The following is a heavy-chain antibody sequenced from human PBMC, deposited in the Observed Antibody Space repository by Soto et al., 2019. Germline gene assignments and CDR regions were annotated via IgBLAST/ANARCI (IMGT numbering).Heavy chain of an antibody. J-gene: IGHJ6*03. D-gene: IGHD2-15*01. Sequence: ASVKVSCKASGYTFTSFDINWVRQASGQGLEWMGWMNPNSGNTIYAQKFQGRVTMTRNTSINTAYMELSSLRSDDTAVYYCGRTSIAVFIKLLMDVWGKGTTVTVSS. V-gene: IGHV1-8*01. CDR2: MNPNSGNT. CDR3: GRTSIAVFIKLLMDV. CDR1: GYTFTSFD.